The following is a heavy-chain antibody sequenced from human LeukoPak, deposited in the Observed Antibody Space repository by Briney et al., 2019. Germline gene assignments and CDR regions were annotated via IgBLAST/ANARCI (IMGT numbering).Heavy chain of an antibody. V-gene: IGHV1-2*02. CDR2: INPNSGGT. Sequence: ASVKVSCKASGYIFTGYYMHWVRQAPGQGLEWMGWINPNSGGTNYSQKFQGRVTMTRDTSISTAYMELSRLRSDDTAVYFCARELWVAATNYDSWGQGTLVTVSS. CDR1: GYIFTGYY. J-gene: IGHJ4*02. D-gene: IGHD2-15*01. CDR3: ARELWVAATNYDS.